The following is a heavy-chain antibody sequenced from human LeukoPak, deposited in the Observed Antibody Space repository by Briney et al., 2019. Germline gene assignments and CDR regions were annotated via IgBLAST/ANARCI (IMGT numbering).Heavy chain of an antibody. CDR3: AKHYGSGTYYNYLDY. J-gene: IGHJ4*02. CDR2: ITSSGGAT. CDR1: GFTVSSNC. Sequence: GGSLRLSCAASGFTVSSNCMSWVRRAPGKGLEWVSAITSSGGATFYADSVKGQFTISRDNSENTLYLQMNSLRAEDTAIYYCAKHYGSGTYYNYLDYWGQGTLVTVSS. V-gene: IGHV3-23*01. D-gene: IGHD3-10*01.